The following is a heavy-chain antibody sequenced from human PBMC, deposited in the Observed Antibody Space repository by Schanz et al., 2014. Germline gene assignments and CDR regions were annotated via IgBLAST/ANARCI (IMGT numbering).Heavy chain of an antibody. CDR1: GFTFSNHA. Sequence: EVHLLESGGGLVQPGGSLRLSCAASGFTFSNHALSWVRQAPGKGLEWVSGIGGSGDSTHYADSVKGRFIISRDNSKNTLYLQVNSLRAEDTAVYYCAYYDVLTGFDYWGQGTQVTVSS. J-gene: IGHJ4*02. V-gene: IGHV3-23*01. D-gene: IGHD3-9*01. CDR2: IGGSGDST. CDR3: AYYDVLTGFDY.